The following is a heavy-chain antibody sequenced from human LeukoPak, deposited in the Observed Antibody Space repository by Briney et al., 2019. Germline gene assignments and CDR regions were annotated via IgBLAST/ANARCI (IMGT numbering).Heavy chain of an antibody. CDR2: ISGSGGST. D-gene: IGHD3-22*01. V-gene: IGHV3-23*01. Sequence: QPGGSLSLSCAASGFTFSSYAMSWVRQAPGKGLEWVSAISGSGGSTYYADSVKGRFTISRDNSKNTLYLQMNSLRAEDTAVYYCAKDGYDSSGYSLDYWGQGTLVTVSS. J-gene: IGHJ4*02. CDR3: AKDGYDSSGYSLDY. CDR1: GFTFSSYA.